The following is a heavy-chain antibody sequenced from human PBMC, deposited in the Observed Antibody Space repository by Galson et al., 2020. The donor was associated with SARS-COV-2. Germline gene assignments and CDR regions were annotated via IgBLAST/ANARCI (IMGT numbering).Heavy chain of an antibody. D-gene: IGHD3-9*01. CDR2: IGGHNGKT. CDR3: ARDGEGFDWLFSSNHPSSDY. V-gene: IGHV1-18*01. J-gene: IGHJ4*02. Sequence: ASVKVSCKASGYTFRSYGISWVRQAPGQGLEWMGWIGGHNGKTNYAQKFQDRVTLTTDTSTSTAYLYLRSLRSDDTAVYYCARDGEGFDWLFSSNHPSSDYWGQGTLVTVSS. CDR1: GYTFRSYG.